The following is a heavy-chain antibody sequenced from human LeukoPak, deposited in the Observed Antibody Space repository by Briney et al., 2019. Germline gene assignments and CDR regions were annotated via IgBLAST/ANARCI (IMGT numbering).Heavy chain of an antibody. CDR3: AKGGRRQYSNYVFDY. V-gene: IGHV1-18*01. Sequence: ASVKVSCKASGYTFTSYGISWVRQAPGQGLEWMGWISAYNGNTNYAQKLQGRVTMTTDTSTSTAYMELRSLRSDDTAVYYCAKGGRRQYSNYVFDYWGQGTLVTVSS. D-gene: IGHD4-11*01. J-gene: IGHJ4*02. CDR1: GYTFTSYG. CDR2: ISAYNGNT.